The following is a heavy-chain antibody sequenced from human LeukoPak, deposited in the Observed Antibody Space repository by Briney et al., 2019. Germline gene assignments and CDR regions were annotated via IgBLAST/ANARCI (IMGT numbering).Heavy chain of an antibody. CDR2: IYTSGST. CDR3: AREPVDLPARLQDIVVVPAAIVYGYFDL. Sequence: SETLSLTCTVSGGSISSYYWSWIRQPAGKGLEWIGRIYTSGSTNYNPSLKSRVTMSVDTSKNQFSLKLSSVTAADTAVYYCAREPVDLPARLQDIVVVPAAIVYGYFDLWGRGTLVTVSS. J-gene: IGHJ2*01. CDR1: GGSISSYY. V-gene: IGHV4-4*07. D-gene: IGHD2-2*01.